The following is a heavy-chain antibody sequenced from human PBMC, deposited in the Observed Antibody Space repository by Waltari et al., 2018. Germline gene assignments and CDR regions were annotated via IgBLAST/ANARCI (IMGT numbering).Heavy chain of an antibody. CDR3: ANSAGLTSFRLHY. D-gene: IGHD2-2*01. CDR2: INPSGGRT. CDR1: GYTFTSYY. Sequence: QVQLVQSGAEVKKPGASVKVSCKASGYTFTSYYMHWVRQATGQGLEWMGIINPSGGRTSYAQKFQGRVTMTRDTSTSTGYMELSSLRSEDTAVYYCANSAGLTSFRLHYWGQGTLVTVSS. J-gene: IGHJ4*02. V-gene: IGHV1-46*01.